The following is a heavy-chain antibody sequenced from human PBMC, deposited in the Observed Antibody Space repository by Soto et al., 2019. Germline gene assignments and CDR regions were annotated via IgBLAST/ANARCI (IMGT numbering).Heavy chain of an antibody. J-gene: IGHJ4*02. Sequence: SVSNAWMNWVRQAPGKGLEWVGRIKSKTGGGTTDYAAPVKGRFTISRDDSKNTLYLQMNSLKTEDTAVYYCTTDLYSSGFAGAYWGQGTLVTVSS. V-gene: IGHV3-15*07. CDR3: TTDLYSSGFAGAY. D-gene: IGHD6-19*01. CDR1: SVSNAW. CDR2: IKSKTGGGTT.